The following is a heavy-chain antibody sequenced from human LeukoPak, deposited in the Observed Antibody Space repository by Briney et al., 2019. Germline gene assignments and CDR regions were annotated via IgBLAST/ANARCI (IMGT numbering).Heavy chain of an antibody. D-gene: IGHD1-26*01. CDR1: GYPFTNYY. CDR3: ARGVVGANRHFDY. Sequence: GASVKVSCKASGYPFTNYYMHWVRQAPGQGLEWMGIINPSGGSTSYAQKFQDRVTMTRDMSTSTVYMELSSLRSEDTAVYFCARGVVGANRHFDYWGQGTFVTVSS. V-gene: IGHV1-46*01. J-gene: IGHJ4*02. CDR2: INPSGGST.